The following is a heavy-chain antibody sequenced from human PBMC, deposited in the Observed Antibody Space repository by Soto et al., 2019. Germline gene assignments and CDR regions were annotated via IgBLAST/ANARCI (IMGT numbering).Heavy chain of an antibody. Sequence: QVQLVQSGAEVKKPGASVKVSCKASGYIFTNYDINWVRQATGQGLEFLGWINPNSGNTGYVQKFQARVTMSRNTSINTAYMELNSLRSEDTAVYYCARGLKYGDYSRSFDPWGQGTLVTVSS. CDR2: INPNSGNT. CDR3: ARGLKYGDYSRSFDP. J-gene: IGHJ5*02. CDR1: GYIFTNYD. D-gene: IGHD4-17*01. V-gene: IGHV1-8*01.